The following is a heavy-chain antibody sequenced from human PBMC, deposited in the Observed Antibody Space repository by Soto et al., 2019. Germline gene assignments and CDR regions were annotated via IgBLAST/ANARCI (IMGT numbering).Heavy chain of an antibody. Sequence: ASVKVSCKASGYTFTSYYMHWVRQAPGQGLEWMGIINPSGGSTSYAQKFQGRVTMTRDTSTSTVYMELSSLRSEDTAVYYCARDPSLSGSYLYYFDYWGQGTLVTVSS. CDR1: GYTFTSYY. V-gene: IGHV1-46*01. CDR3: ARDPSLSGSYLYYFDY. CDR2: INPSGGST. J-gene: IGHJ4*02. D-gene: IGHD1-26*01.